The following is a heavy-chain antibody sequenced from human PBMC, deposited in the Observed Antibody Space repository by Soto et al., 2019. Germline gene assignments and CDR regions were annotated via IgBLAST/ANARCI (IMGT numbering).Heavy chain of an antibody. J-gene: IGHJ4*02. Sequence: EVQLLESGGGLVQPGGSLRLSCAASGFTFSSYAMSWVRQAPGKGLEWVSAISGSGGSTYYADSVKGRFTISRDNSKNTLYLQMNSLRAEDTAVYYCAKDSRPYTQQSLGFDYWGQGTLVTVSS. D-gene: IGHD2-2*02. V-gene: IGHV3-23*01. CDR1: GFTFSSYA. CDR2: ISGSGGST. CDR3: AKDSRPYTQQSLGFDY.